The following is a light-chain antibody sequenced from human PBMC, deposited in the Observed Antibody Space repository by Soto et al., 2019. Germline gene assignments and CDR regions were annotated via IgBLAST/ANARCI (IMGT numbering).Light chain of an antibody. J-gene: IGKJ4*01. CDR1: RSISTW. CDR3: QQCDNYPLT. CDR2: KAS. Sequence: DIQMTQSPSTVSASVGDTVTITCRASRSISTWLAWYQQKPGKAPKVLIYKASTLESGVSPRFRGSGSVTEFTLTISDLQPEDFATYYCQQCDNYPLTFGGGTKVEIK. V-gene: IGKV1-5*03.